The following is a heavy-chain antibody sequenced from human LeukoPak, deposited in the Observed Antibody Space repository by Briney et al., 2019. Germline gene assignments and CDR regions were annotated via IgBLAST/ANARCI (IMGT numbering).Heavy chain of an antibody. D-gene: IGHD2-21*02. CDR3: ARDVLGDCGGDCYSGWFDP. CDR2: IYTSGST. CDR1: GGSISSSNW. V-gene: IGHV4-4*02. J-gene: IGHJ5*02. Sequence: SETLSLTCAVSGGSISSSNWWSWVRQPPGKGLEWIGRIYTSGSTNYNPSLKSRVTMSVDTSKNQFSLKLSSVTAADTAVYYCARDVLGDCGGDCYSGWFDPWGQGTLVTVSS.